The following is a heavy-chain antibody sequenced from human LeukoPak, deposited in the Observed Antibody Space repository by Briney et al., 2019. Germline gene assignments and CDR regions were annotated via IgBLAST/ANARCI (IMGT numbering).Heavy chain of an antibody. CDR1: GGSISSSNW. Sequence: SGTLSLTCAVSGGSISSSNWWSWVRQPPGKGLEWIGEIYHSGSTNYNPSLKSRVTISVDRSKNQFSLKLSSVTAADTAVYYCATYLRYSSVAFDIWGQGTMVTVSS. J-gene: IGHJ3*02. V-gene: IGHV4-4*02. CDR3: ATYLRYSSVAFDI. CDR2: IYHSGST. D-gene: IGHD6-19*01.